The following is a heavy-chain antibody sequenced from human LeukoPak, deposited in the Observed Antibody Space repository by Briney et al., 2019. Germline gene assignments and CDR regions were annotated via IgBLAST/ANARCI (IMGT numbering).Heavy chain of an antibody. CDR1: GGSISSYY. V-gene: IGHV4-4*07. Sequence: PSETLSLTCTVSGGSISSYYWSWIRQPAGKGLEWIGRIYTSGSTNYNPSLKSRVTMPVDTSKNQFSLKLSSVTAADTAVYYCARISSSPDYYYYMDVWGKGTTVTVSS. CDR2: IYTSGST. J-gene: IGHJ6*03. D-gene: IGHD6-6*01. CDR3: ARISSSPDYYYYMDV.